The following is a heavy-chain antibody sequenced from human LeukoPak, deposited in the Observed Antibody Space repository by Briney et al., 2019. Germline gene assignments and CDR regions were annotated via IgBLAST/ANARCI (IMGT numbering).Heavy chain of an antibody. CDR1: GYSFTSYW. CDR2: IYPGDSDT. CDR3: ARVLRIAAAGTWFDP. J-gene: IGHJ5*02. V-gene: IGHV5-51*01. Sequence: GESLKISCKGSGYSFTSYWIGWVRQMPGKGLEWMGIIYPGDSDTRYSPSFQGQVTISADKSISTASLQWSSLKASDAAMYYCARVLRIAAAGTWFDPWGQGTLVTVSS. D-gene: IGHD6-13*01.